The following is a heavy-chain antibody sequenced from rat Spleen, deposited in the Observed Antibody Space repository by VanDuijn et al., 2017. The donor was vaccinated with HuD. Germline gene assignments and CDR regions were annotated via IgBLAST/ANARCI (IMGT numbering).Heavy chain of an antibody. CDR1: GFSLTSYH. J-gene: IGHJ3*01. Sequence: QVQLKESGPGLVKPSETLSLTCTVSGFSLTSYHVSWVRQPPGKGLEWMGVIWGDGSTAYNSALKSRLSISRDTSKSQVFLKMNSLQTEDTATYYCARDRGYYYDGSYYPFTYWGQGTLVTVSS. CDR3: ARDRGYYYDGSYYPFTY. D-gene: IGHD1-12*02. V-gene: IGHV2-32*01. CDR2: IWGDGST.